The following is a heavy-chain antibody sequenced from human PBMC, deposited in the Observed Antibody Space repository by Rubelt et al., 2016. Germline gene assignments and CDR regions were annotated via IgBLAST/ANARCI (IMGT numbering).Heavy chain of an antibody. D-gene: IGHD3-3*01. CDR1: GYTFTGYY. J-gene: IGHJ4*02. V-gene: IGHV1-2*05. CDR3: AMSWSGLDSFDH. Sequence: QLVQSAAEVKEPGASVKVSCKASGYTFTGYYIHWMRQAPGQGLEWMGRIDPNSGATNYTQVFQGRVNMTRDTSASTGYRDLSSLSSEAPVGYYCAMSWSGLDSFDHWGQGALVNVSS. CDR2: IDPNSGAT.